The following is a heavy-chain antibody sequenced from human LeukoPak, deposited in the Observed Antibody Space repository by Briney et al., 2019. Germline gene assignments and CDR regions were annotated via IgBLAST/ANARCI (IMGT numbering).Heavy chain of an antibody. CDR2: IASGFQT. D-gene: IGHD5-18*01. CDR3: VREARGYHYTYFDY. V-gene: IGHV3-13*01. Sequence: GGSLRLSCTASGFILGSHDMHWVRQTTGEGLEWVAAIASGFQTFYAGSVKGRFTVSREDAKNSLYLQMNSLRAGDTAVYYCVREARGYHYTYFDYWGQGTLVTVSS. J-gene: IGHJ4*02. CDR1: GFILGSHD.